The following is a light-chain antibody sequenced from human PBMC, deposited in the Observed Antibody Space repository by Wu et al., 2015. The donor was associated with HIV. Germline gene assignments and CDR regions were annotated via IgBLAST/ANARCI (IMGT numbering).Light chain of an antibody. V-gene: IGKV1-27*01. Sequence: QMTQSPSFLSASVGDRVTLTCRASQDINIYLTWYQQKPGKVPKLLIHGASFLAPGVPSRFSGSRFGTNFTLTMSSLQPEDFATYYCQQLNTYPWTFGQGTKVDIK. CDR1: QDINIY. CDR2: GAS. CDR3: QQLNTYPWT. J-gene: IGKJ1*01.